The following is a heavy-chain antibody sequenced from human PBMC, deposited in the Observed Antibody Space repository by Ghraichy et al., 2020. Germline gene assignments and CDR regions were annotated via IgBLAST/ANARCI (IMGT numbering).Heavy chain of an antibody. CDR1: GGSISSYY. CDR2: IYTSGST. V-gene: IGHV4-4*07. J-gene: IGHJ6*02. D-gene: IGHD2-2*01. Sequence: SETLSLTCTVSGGSISSYYWSWIRQPAGKGLEWIGRIYTSGSTNYNPSLKSRVTMSVDTSKNQFSLKLSSVTAADTAVYYCARDRAQPVYYYGMDVWGQGTTVTVSS. CDR3: ARDRAQPVYYYGMDV.